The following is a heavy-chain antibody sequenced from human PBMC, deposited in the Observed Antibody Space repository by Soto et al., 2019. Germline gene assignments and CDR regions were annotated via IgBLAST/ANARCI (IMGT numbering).Heavy chain of an antibody. CDR1: VFTFSTYA. J-gene: IGHJ4*02. CDR2: ISGSGGST. D-gene: IGHD3-10*01. Sequence: EVQLLESGGRLVQPGGSLRLSCSASVFTFSTYAMSWVRQAPGKGLEWVSAISGSGGSTYYADSAKGRFTISRDNSKNTRYLQMNSLRAGDTAVYYCAKDLGELALDYWGQGNLVTVSS. CDR3: AKDLGELALDY. V-gene: IGHV3-23*01.